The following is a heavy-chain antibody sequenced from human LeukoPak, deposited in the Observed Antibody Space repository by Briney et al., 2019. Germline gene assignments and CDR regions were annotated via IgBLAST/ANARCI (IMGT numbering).Heavy chain of an antibody. V-gene: IGHV4-31*03. Sequence: SQTLSLTCTVSGGSISSGAYYWSWVRQHPEKGLDWIGYIGYTGDTYYNPSLRSRVTISVDTSKNQFSLKLSSVTAADTAVYYCASLYGSGSYYPSDYWGQGTLVTVSS. CDR3: ASLYGSGSYYPSDY. CDR1: GGSISSGAYY. CDR2: IGYTGDT. D-gene: IGHD3-10*01. J-gene: IGHJ4*02.